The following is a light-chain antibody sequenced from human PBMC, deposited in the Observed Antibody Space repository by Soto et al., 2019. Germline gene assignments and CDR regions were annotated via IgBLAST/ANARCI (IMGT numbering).Light chain of an antibody. CDR3: QQYNSYSLT. CDR1: QSVSSN. Sequence: EIVMTQSPATLSVSPGERATLSCRASQSVSSNLAWYQQKPGQAPRLLIYATSTRATGIPDRFSGSGSGTEFTLTTSSLQPDDFATYYCQQYNSYSLTFGGGTKVDIK. CDR2: ATS. V-gene: IGKV3-15*01. J-gene: IGKJ4*01.